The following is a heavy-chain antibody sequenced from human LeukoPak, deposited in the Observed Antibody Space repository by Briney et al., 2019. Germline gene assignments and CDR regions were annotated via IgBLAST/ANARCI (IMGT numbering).Heavy chain of an antibody. CDR1: GFTFSSYE. CDR2: VTGRGGST. CDR3: AKWGDFDILTGYYVSDF. V-gene: IGHV3-23*01. J-gene: IGHJ4*02. Sequence: PGGSLRLSCAASGFTFSSYEMNWVRQAPGKRLEWVSAVTGRGGSTYYADSVKGRFTISRDNSRNTLFLQMNSLRAEDTAIYYCAKWGDFDILTGYYVSDFWGQGTLVTVSS. D-gene: IGHD3-9*01.